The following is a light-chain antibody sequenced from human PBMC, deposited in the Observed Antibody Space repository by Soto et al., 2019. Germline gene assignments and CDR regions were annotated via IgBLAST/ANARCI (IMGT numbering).Light chain of an antibody. J-gene: IGKJ5*01. CDR3: QQRSNWPQIT. Sequence: EIMLTQSPATLSLPPGERATLSCRASQSVSSYLAWYQQKPGQAPRLLIYDASNRATGIPARFSGSGSGTDFTLTISSLEPEDFAVYYCQQRSNWPQITLGQGTRLEIK. V-gene: IGKV3-11*01. CDR2: DAS. CDR1: QSVSSY.